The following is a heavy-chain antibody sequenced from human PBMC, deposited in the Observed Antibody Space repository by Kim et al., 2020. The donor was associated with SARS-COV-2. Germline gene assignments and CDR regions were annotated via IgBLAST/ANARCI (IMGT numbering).Heavy chain of an antibody. J-gene: IGHJ4*02. CDR1: GYTFTSFG. D-gene: IGHD2-21*01. Sequence: ASVKVSCKTFGYTFTSFGVSWVRQAPGQGLEWMGWISAYNDKTDYAQKLQGRVTMTTDTSTSTAYMELRSLRSDDTAVYYCARDLGDFGPQLGVFFDYWGQGSLVTVSS. CDR3: ARDLGDFGPQLGVFFDY. CDR2: ISAYNDKT. V-gene: IGHV1-18*04.